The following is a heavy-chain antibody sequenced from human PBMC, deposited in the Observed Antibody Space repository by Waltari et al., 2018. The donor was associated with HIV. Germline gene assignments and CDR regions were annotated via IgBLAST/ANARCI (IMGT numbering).Heavy chain of an antibody. V-gene: IGHV1-2*02. J-gene: IGHJ3*02. CDR1: AYIFSTFH. CDR2: INPTSGGT. CDR3: AREASGDAGRMFNGFDI. D-gene: IGHD3-10*01. Sequence: QVRLMQSGAEVKTSGASLNVTCQESAYIFSTFHISWVRRAPGQGLECIGWINPTSGGTNFAQKFQGRVTMTRDKSITTIYMELRSLTFAYTALYFCAREASGDAGRMFNGFDIWGQGTMVTVSS.